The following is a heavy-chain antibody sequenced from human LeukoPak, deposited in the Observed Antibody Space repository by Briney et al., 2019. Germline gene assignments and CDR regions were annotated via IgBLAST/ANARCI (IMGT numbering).Heavy chain of an antibody. CDR2: ISYDGSNK. V-gene: IGHV3-30-3*01. J-gene: IGHJ5*02. CDR3: AKDWADDFWSGYWYFDP. Sequence: GGSLRLSCAASGFTFSSYAMHWVRQAPGKGLEWVAVISYDGSNKYYADSVKGRFTISRDNSKNTLYLQMNSLRAEDTAVYYCAKDWADDFWSGYWYFDPWGQGTLVTVSS. CDR1: GFTFSSYA. D-gene: IGHD3-3*01.